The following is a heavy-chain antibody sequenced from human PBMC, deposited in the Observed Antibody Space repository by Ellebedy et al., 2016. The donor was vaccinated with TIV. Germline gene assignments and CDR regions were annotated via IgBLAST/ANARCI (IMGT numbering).Heavy chain of an antibody. CDR2: FSQSGST. D-gene: IGHD4-17*01. Sequence: MPSETLSLTCTVSGASISSSVYYWGWIRQPTGKGLAWIGRFSQSGSTYYNPSLTSRVTISVVTSKNQFSLKLSPVDAADTAIFYCARHSTVTTIGTWGQGALVTVSS. CDR3: ARHSTVTTIGT. V-gene: IGHV4-39*01. J-gene: IGHJ5*02. CDR1: GASISSSVYY.